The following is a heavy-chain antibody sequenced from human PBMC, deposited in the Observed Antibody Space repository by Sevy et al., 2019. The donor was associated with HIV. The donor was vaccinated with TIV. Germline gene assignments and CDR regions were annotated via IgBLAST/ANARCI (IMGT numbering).Heavy chain of an antibody. CDR1: GFTFSNHW. J-gene: IGHJ4*02. Sequence: GGSLRLSCAVSGFTFSNHWMTWVRQAPGKGLEWVANIKKDGTDKFDVDSVMGRFSISRDNAKDLLYLQMNSLGVEDTAVYYCARDRRVEYGGSDYWGQGTLVTVSS. D-gene: IGHD3-10*01. CDR3: ARDRRVEYGGSDY. CDR2: IKKDGTDK. V-gene: IGHV3-7*03.